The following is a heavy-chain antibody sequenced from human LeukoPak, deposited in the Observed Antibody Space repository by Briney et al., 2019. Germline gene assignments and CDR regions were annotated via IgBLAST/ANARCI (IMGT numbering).Heavy chain of an antibody. J-gene: IGHJ6*03. CDR3: ARDWPLYYYDSSGYQTYYYYYYMDV. D-gene: IGHD3-22*01. CDR2: ISSSSSYI. CDR1: GFTFSSYS. Sequence: GGSLRLSCAASGFTFSSYSMNWVRQAPGKGLEWVSSISSSSSYIYYADSVKGRFTISRDNAKNSLYLQMNSLRAEDTAVYYCARDWPLYYYDSSGYQTYYYYYYMDVWGKGTTVTVSS. V-gene: IGHV3-21*01.